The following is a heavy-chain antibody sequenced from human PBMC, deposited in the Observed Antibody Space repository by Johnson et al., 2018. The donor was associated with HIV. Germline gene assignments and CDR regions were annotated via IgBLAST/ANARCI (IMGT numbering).Heavy chain of an antibody. CDR2: INWNGGDT. D-gene: IGHD4-23*01. V-gene: IGHV3-23*04. CDR1: GFTFSSYA. CDR3: ARDPPYGGNPSAFDV. J-gene: IGHJ3*01. Sequence: VQLVESGGGLVQPGGSLRLSCAASGFTFSSYAMSWVRQAPGKGLEWVSGINWNGGDTGYADSVKGRFTISRDNSKDTLYLQMHSLRPEDTALYYCARDPPYGGNPSAFDVWGQGTMVTVSS.